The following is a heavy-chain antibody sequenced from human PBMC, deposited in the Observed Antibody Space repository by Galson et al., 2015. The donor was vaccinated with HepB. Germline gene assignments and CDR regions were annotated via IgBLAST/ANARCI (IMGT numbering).Heavy chain of an antibody. CDR2: ISYDGSNK. D-gene: IGHD6-13*01. Sequence: SLRLSCAASGFTFSSYGMHWVRQAPGKGLEWVAVISYDGSNKYYADSVKGRFTISRDNSKNTLYLQMNSLRAEDTAVYYCAKDFTGIAAAGGGDYWGQGTLVTVSS. V-gene: IGHV3-30*18. CDR3: AKDFTGIAAAGGGDY. CDR1: GFTFSSYG. J-gene: IGHJ4*02.